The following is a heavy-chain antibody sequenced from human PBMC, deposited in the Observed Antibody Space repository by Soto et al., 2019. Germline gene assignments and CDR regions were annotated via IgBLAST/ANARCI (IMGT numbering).Heavy chain of an antibody. V-gene: IGHV5-51*01. CDR2: INPGDSDT. D-gene: IGHD4-17*01. CDR1: GYSFNSYL. Sequence: GESLKISCEGSGYSFNSYLIAWVRQMHGKCLEWMGIINPGDSDTRYSPSFQGQVTISADKSISTAYLQWSSLKASDTAMYYCARSYGDSYYYYYGMDVWGQGTTVTVSS. CDR3: ARSYGDSYYYYYGMDV. J-gene: IGHJ6*02.